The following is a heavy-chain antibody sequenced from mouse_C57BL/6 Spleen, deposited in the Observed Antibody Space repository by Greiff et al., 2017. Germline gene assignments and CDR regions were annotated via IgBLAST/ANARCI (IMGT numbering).Heavy chain of an antibody. J-gene: IGHJ4*01. D-gene: IGHD2-5*01. CDR2: IYPGSGST. V-gene: IGHV1-55*01. Sequence: QVQLQQPGAELVKPGASVKMSCKASGYTFTSYWITWVKQRPGQGLEWIGDIYPGSGSTNYNEKFKSKATLTVDTSSSTAYMQLRSLTSEGTAVYYCAMVGFYYSNYGYAMDYWGQGTSVTVSS. CDR1: GYTFTSYW. CDR3: AMVGFYYSNYGYAMDY.